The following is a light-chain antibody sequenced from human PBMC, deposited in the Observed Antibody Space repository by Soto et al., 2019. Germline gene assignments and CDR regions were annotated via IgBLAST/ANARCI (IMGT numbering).Light chain of an antibody. CDR2: EVS. V-gene: IGLV2-23*02. CDR1: SSDVGSYNL. J-gene: IGLJ3*02. Sequence: QSALTQPASVSGSPGQSITISCTGTSSDVGSYNLVSWYQQHPGKAPKFMIYEVSKRPSGVSNRFSGAKSGNTASLTISGRQAEDEADYCCCSYAGSSTWVFGGGTKVTVL. CDR3: CSYAGSSTWV.